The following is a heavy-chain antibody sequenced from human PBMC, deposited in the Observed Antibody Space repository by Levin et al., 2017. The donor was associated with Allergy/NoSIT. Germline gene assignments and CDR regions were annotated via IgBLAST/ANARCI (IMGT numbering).Heavy chain of an antibody. D-gene: IGHD2-15*01. CDR2: IKSKTDGGTT. J-gene: IGHJ4*02. CDR1: GFTFSNAW. Sequence: GESLKISCAASGFTFSNAWMSWVRQAPGKGLEWVGRIKSKTDGGTTDYAAPVKGRFTISRDDSKNTLYLQMNSLKTEDTAVYYCTAYLIGYCSGGSCYGWGQGTLVTVSS. CDR3: TAYLIGYCSGGSCYG. V-gene: IGHV3-15*01.